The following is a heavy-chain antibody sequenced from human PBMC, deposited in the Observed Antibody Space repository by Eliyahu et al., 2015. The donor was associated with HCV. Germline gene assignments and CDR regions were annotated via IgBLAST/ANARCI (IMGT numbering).Heavy chain of an antibody. V-gene: IGHV3-21*01. D-gene: IGHD3-9*01. Sequence: EVQVVESGGGLVEPGGSXRLSCRSSGFAFSSNSVTWVRQAPGKGLEWVASISSGGTYTHYVDAVKGRFTISRDNAKNSLYLQMNSLRAEDTAVYYCARDTFDWVSKYYYFNGMDVWGQGTTVTVS. J-gene: IGHJ6*02. CDR3: ARDTFDWVSKYYYFNGMDV. CDR2: ISSGGTYT. CDR1: GFAFSSNS.